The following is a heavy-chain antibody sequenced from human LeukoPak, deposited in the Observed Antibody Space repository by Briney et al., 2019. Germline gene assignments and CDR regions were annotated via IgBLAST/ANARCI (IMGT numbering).Heavy chain of an antibody. J-gene: IGHJ5*02. CDR1: GYTFTSYY. CDR2: INPSGGST. V-gene: IGHV1-46*01. CDR3: ARDSFYYCSSTSCYPGGRLRLWSLDP. D-gene: IGHD2-2*01. Sequence: RASVKVSCKASGYTFTSYYMHWVRQAPGQGLEWMGIINPSGGSTSYAQKFQGRVTMTRDMSTSTVYMELSSLRSEDTAVYYCARDSFYYCSSTSCYPGGRLRLWSLDPWGQGTLVTVSS.